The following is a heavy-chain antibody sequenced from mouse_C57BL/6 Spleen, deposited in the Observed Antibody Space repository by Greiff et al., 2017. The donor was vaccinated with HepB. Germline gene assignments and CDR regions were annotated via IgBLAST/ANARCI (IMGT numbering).Heavy chain of an antibody. D-gene: IGHD3-2*02. CDR3: ATLTAQDRSAY. CDR2: IHPNSGST. Sequence: VQLQQPGAELVKPGASVKLSCKASGYTFTSYWMHWVKQRPGQGLEWIGMIHPNSGSTNYNEKFKSKATLTVDKSSSTAYMQLSSLTSEDAAVYYCATLTAQDRSAYWGQGTLVTVSA. CDR1: GYTFTSYW. J-gene: IGHJ3*01. V-gene: IGHV1-64*01.